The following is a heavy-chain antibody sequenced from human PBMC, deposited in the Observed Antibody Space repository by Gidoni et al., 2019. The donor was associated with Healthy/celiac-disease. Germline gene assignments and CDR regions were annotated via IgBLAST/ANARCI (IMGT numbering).Heavy chain of an antibody. V-gene: IGHV3-48*01. CDR1: GFTFSSYS. Sequence: EVQLVESGGGLVQPGGSLRLSCAASGFTFSSYSMNWVRQAPGKGLEWVSYIISSSSTIYYADSVKGRFTISRDNAKNSLYLQMNSLRAEDTAVYYCARDVDWGGFDPWGQGTLVTVSS. CDR3: ARDVDWGGFDP. D-gene: IGHD7-27*01. J-gene: IGHJ5*02. CDR2: IISSSSTI.